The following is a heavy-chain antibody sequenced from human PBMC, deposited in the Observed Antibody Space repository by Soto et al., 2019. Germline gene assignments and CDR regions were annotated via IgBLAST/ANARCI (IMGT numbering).Heavy chain of an antibody. V-gene: IGHV4-39*01. CDR2: IYYSGST. Sequence: QLQLQESGPGLVKPSETLSLTCTVSGGSISSSSYYWGWIRQPPGKGLEWIGSIYYSGSTYYNPSLKSRVTISVDTSKNQFSLKLSSVTAADTAVYYCARQGGGQWLGTLYYFDYWGQGTLVTVSS. CDR1: GGSISSSSYY. CDR3: ARQGGGQWLGTLYYFDY. D-gene: IGHD6-19*01. J-gene: IGHJ4*02.